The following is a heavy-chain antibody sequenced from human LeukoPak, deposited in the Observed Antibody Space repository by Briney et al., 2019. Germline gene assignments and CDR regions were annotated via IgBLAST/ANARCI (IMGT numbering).Heavy chain of an antibody. CDR2: IYYSGST. V-gene: IGHV4-30-4*08. J-gene: IGHJ3*02. D-gene: IGHD4-17*01. Sequence: SETLSLTCTVSGGSISSGDYYWSWIRQPPGKGLEWIGYIYYSGSTYYNPSLKSRVTISVDTSKNQFSLKLSSVTAADTAVYYCVAFMTTVTKGGAFDIWGQGTMVTVSS. CDR3: VAFMTTVTKGGAFDI. CDR1: GGSISSGDYY.